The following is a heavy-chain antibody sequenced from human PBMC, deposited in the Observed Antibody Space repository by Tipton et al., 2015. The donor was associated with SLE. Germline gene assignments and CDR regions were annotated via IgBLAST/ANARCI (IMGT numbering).Heavy chain of an antibody. D-gene: IGHD5-24*01. J-gene: IGHJ4*02. V-gene: IGHV3-7*01. CDR2: INQDGSEK. Sequence: SLRLSCAASGFSFCSYWMNWVRQAPGKGLEWVANINQDGSEKYYVDSVKGRFTISRDNAKNSLYLQMHSLRAEDTAVYYCSDGHHYFDYWGQGALVTVSS. CDR1: GFSFCSYW. CDR3: SDGHHYFDY.